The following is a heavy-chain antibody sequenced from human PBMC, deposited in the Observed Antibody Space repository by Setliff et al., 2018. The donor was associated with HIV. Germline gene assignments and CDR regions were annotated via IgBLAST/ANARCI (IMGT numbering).Heavy chain of an antibody. J-gene: IGHJ4*02. Sequence: PSETLSLTCTVSGGSISGSSYHWGWIRQTPGKGLEWIGSIYYSGSTCYNPSLQSRVTISVDTSKNLFSLRLSSVTASDTAVYYCARQAIFGYYDSSGYLDYWGQGTLVTVSS. CDR2: IYYSGST. CDR3: ARQAIFGYYDSSGYLDY. V-gene: IGHV4-39*01. CDR1: GGSISGSSYH. D-gene: IGHD3-22*01.